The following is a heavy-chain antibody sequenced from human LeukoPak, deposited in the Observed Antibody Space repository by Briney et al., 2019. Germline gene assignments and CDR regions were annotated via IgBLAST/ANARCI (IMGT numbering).Heavy chain of an antibody. D-gene: IGHD2-21*02. CDR2: FYYSGNT. CDR3: SRYGDRSNREFDY. J-gene: IGHJ4*02. CDR1: SDSISIYY. V-gene: IGHV4-39*01. Sequence: SETLSLTCTVSSDSISIYYWGWIRQPPGKGLEWIASFYYSGNTYYNPSLKSRITISVDTSRNQFSLKLNSVTAADTAVYYCSRYGDRSNREFDYWSQGTLVTVSS.